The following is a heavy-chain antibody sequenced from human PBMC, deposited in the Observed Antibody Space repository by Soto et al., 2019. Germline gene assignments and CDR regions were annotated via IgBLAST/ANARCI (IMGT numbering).Heavy chain of an antibody. J-gene: IGHJ4*02. V-gene: IGHV4-31*11. Sequence: QVQLQESGPGLVIPSQTLSLTCAVSGASINSDGYYWSWIRQPPGKGLEWIGSIYYSGTTYYNSSLKSRAAISVETSQNLFSLKLASATAADTALYYCARWGSVTWSFDHWGQGTLVAVSS. CDR2: IYYSGTT. CDR3: ARWGSVTWSFDH. CDR1: GASINSDGYY. D-gene: IGHD7-27*01.